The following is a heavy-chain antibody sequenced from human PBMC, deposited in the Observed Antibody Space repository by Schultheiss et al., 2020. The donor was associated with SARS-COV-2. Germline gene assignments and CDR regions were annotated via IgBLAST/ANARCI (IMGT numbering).Heavy chain of an antibody. D-gene: IGHD3-16*02. V-gene: IGHV2-5*08. J-gene: IGHJ4*02. CDR3: AHSSMITFGGVIAYYFDY. CDR1: GGSISSSSYY. Sequence: TLSLTCAVSGGSISSSSYYWSWIRQHPGKGLEWLALIYWDDDKRYSPSLKSRLTITKDTSKNQVVLTMTNMDPVDTATYYCAHSSMITFGGVIAYYFDYWGQGTLVTVS. CDR2: IYWDDDK.